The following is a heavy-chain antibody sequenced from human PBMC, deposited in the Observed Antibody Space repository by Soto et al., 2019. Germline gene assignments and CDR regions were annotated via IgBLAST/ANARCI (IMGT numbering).Heavy chain of an antibody. Sequence: SETLSLTCTVSGGSISSYYWSWIRQPPGKGLDWIGYIYYSGSTNYNPSLKSRVTISVDTSKNQFSLKLSSVTAADTAVYYCARQGIIAARPFSDYYYYMDVWGKGTTVTVSS. CDR1: GGSISSYY. CDR3: ARQGIIAARPFSDYYYYMDV. J-gene: IGHJ6*03. CDR2: IYYSGST. V-gene: IGHV4-59*08. D-gene: IGHD6-6*01.